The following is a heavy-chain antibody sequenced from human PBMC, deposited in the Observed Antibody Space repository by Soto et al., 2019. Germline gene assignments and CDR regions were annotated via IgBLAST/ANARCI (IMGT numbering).Heavy chain of an antibody. J-gene: IGHJ6*02. CDR2: ISYDGSNK. CDR3: ALRYYYGMDV. CDR1: GFTFSSYG. Sequence: QVQLVESGGGVVQPGRSLRLSCAASGFTFSSYGMHWVRQAPGEGLEWVAVISYDGSNKYYADSVKGRFTISRDNSKNTLYLQMNSLRAEDTAVYYCALRYYYGMDVWGQGTTVTVSS. V-gene: IGHV3-30*03.